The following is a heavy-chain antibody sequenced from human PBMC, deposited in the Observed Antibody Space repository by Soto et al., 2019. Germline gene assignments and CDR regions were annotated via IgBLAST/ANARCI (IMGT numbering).Heavy chain of an antibody. V-gene: IGHV4-4*02. Sequence: SVTCPVALGAIRSPNWWTWVRQTPGKGLEWIGEIYHTGNTNYNPSLRSRATISVDMSKRQFSLNVTSVTAADTAQSYCASGLTYSGQGTFVSVSS. CDR2: IYHTGNT. J-gene: IGHJ4*02. CDR3: ASGLTY. CDR1: LGAIRSPNW.